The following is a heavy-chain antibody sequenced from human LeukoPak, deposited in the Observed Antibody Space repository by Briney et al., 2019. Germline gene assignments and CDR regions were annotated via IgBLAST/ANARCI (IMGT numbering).Heavy chain of an antibody. V-gene: IGHV3-21*01. Sequence: GGSLRLSCAASGFTFSTYAMNWVRQAPGKGLEWVSSISSSNNYIYYADSVKGRFTISRDNAKNSLYLQMNSLRAEDTAVYYCARHDVGYCSGGSCYSFDYWGQGTLVTVSS. J-gene: IGHJ4*02. CDR3: ARHDVGYCSGGSCYSFDY. CDR2: ISSSNNYI. CDR1: GFTFSTYA. D-gene: IGHD2-15*01.